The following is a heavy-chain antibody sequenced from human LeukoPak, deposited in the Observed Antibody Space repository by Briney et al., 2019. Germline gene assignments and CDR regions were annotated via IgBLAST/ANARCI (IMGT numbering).Heavy chain of an antibody. V-gene: IGHV3-21*01. Sequence: PGGSLRLSCAASGFTFSTHAMSWVRQAPGKGLEWVSAISSSSDYIFYADSVQGRFTISRDNAVNSLFLQMNSLRAEDTAVYYCASRYCTSTNCYAFDIWGQGTMVTVSS. CDR1: GFTFSTHA. CDR3: ASRYCTSTNCYAFDI. D-gene: IGHD2-2*01. J-gene: IGHJ3*02. CDR2: ISSSSDYI.